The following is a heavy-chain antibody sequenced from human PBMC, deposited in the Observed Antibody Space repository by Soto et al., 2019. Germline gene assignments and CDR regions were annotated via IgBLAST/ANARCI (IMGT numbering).Heavy chain of an antibody. Sequence: EVHLLESGGGLVQPGGSLRLSCAASGFTFTSYAMSWVRQAAGKGLEWVSTLSGSGDSTYYADSVKGRFIISRDNLKNTLHLLMNSLRADDTAVYYCAKGSSWDNYFYYGLDVWGQGTTVTVSS. D-gene: IGHD6-13*01. V-gene: IGHV3-23*01. CDR3: AKGSSWDNYFYYGLDV. CDR1: GFTFTSYA. J-gene: IGHJ6*02. CDR2: LSGSGDST.